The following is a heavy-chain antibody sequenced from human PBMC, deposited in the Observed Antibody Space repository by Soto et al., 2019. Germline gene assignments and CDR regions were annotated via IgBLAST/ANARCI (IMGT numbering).Heavy chain of an antibody. CDR3: ARGGRGYEFDY. CDR1: GFTFSSYA. J-gene: IGHJ4*02. V-gene: IGHV3-64*01. D-gene: IGHD5-12*01. CDR2: ISRNGGST. Sequence: EVQLVETGGGLVQPGGSLRLSCAASGFTFSSYAMHWVRQAPGKRLEYVSVISRNGGSTYYANSVKGRFTISRDNSMNTLYLQTGSLRAEDMAVYYCARGGRGYEFDYWGQGTLVTVSS.